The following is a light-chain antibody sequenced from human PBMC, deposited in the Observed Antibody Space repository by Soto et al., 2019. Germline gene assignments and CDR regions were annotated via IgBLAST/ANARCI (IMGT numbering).Light chain of an antibody. CDR1: QSVGNSY. V-gene: IGKV3-20*01. CDR2: GAS. CDR3: QQYGSSPLA. Sequence: EVVLTQSPGTLSVSPGERATLSCRASQSVGNSYLAWYQQKPGQAPRLLIYGASSRATGIPDRFSGSGSGTDFTLAISRLEPEDFAVYYCQQYGSSPLAFGGGTKVDIK. J-gene: IGKJ4*01.